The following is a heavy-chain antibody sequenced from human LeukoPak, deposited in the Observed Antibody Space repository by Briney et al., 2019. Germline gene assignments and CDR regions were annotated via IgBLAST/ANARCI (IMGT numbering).Heavy chain of an antibody. CDR3: AKISVTLTRDY. J-gene: IGHJ4*02. CDR1: GFTFKNYA. V-gene: IGHV3-23*01. D-gene: IGHD6-19*01. CDR2: ITNSGGST. Sequence: GGSLRLSCAASGFTFKNYAMTWVRQAPGKGLEWVSAITNSGGSTYYADSVKGRFTIPRDNSKNILFLQMNSLRADDTAVYYCAKISVTLTRDYWGQGTLVTVSS.